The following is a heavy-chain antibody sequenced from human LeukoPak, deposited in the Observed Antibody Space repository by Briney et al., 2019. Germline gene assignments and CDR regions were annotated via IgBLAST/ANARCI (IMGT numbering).Heavy chain of an antibody. CDR2: IYYSGST. CDR3: ARVTMVRGVMMTFDI. CDR1: GGSVSSGSYY. J-gene: IGHJ3*02. D-gene: IGHD3-10*01. Sequence: SETLSLTCTVSGGSVSSGSYYWSWIRQPPGKGLEWIGYIYYSGSTNYNPSLKSRVTISVDTSKNQFSLKLSSVTAAVTAVYYCARVTMVRGVMMTFDIWGQGTMVTVSS. V-gene: IGHV4-61*01.